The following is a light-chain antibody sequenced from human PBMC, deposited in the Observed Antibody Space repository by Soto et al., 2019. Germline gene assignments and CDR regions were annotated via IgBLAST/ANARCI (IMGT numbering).Light chain of an antibody. CDR2: QTS. V-gene: IGKV3D-15*03. CDR1: QDIDNN. J-gene: IGKJ1*01. CDR3: HQRQSWPRT. Sequence: DIVMTQSPATLSVSPGERATLSCRASQDIDNNLAWYQQKPGQSPTLLIYQTSIRAAGIPARFSASGSGTDFTLTISDVQPEDFALYYCHQRQSWPRTFGQGTKVDI.